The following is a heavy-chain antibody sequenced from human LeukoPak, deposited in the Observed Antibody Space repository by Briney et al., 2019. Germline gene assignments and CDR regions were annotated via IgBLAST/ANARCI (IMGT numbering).Heavy chain of an antibody. D-gene: IGHD6-19*01. CDR2: IYHSGST. CDR3: ARERVAVAGREGVDY. CDR1: GYSISSGYY. V-gene: IGHV4-38-2*02. J-gene: IGHJ4*02. Sequence: PSETLSLTCTVSGYSISSGYYWGWIRQPPGKGLEWIGSIYHSGSTYYNPSLKSRVTISVDTSKNQFSLKLSSVTAADTAVYYCARERVAVAGREGVDYWGQGTLVTVSS.